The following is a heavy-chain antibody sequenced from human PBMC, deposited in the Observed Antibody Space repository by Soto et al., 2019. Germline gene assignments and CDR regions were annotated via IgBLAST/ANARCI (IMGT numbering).Heavy chain of an antibody. J-gene: IGHJ4*02. CDR2: IWYDGTQK. D-gene: IGHD4-17*01. CDR3: ARAGGTTVTGLWHFDS. CDR1: VFTFNTYS. V-gene: IGHV3-33*01. Sequence: PWGSLILSCGASVFTFNTYSMHWVGQPPVKGLEWLAAIWYDGTQKYYSYSGKGLFIMSIDNSNKTRYLEMNSLRAEDTAVYYCARAGGTTVTGLWHFDSWGQGTLVTASS.